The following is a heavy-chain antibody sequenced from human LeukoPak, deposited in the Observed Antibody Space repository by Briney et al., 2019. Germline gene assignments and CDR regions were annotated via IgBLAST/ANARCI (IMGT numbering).Heavy chain of an antibody. CDR2: FHTSGST. V-gene: IGHV4-61*02. CDR3: AREGCSGGSCYHDY. CDR1: GVSISSGSNY. Sequence: SQTLSLTCSVSGVSISSGSNYWSWIRQPAGKGLEWIGRFHTSGSTNYNLSLKSRVTISGDTSKNQFSLKLSSVTAADTAVYYCAREGCSGGSCYHDYWGQGTLVTVSS. D-gene: IGHD2-15*01. J-gene: IGHJ4*02.